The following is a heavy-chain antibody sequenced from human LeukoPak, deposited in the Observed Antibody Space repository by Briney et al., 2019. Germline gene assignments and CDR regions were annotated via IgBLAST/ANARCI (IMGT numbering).Heavy chain of an antibody. CDR2: IYYSGST. CDR1: GGSISSGDYY. J-gene: IGHJ4*02. D-gene: IGHD1-14*01. V-gene: IGHV4-30-4*01. CDR3: AVSSPWDEPDY. Sequence: SETLSLTCTVSGGSISSGDYYWRWLRQPPGKGLEWIGYIYYSGSTYYNPSLKSRVTISVDTSKNQFSLKLSSVTAADTAMYYCAVSSPWDEPDYWGQGTLVTVSS.